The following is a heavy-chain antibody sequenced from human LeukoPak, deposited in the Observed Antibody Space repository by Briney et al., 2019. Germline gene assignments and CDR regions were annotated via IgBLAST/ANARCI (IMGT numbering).Heavy chain of an antibody. V-gene: IGHV3-48*01. J-gene: IGHJ2*01. CDR1: GFTFSSYS. CDR3: AKSHPAVTTTDWYFDL. CDR2: ISSSSTI. D-gene: IGHD4-17*01. Sequence: PGGSLRLSCAASGFTFSSYSMNWVRQAPGKGLEWVSYISSSSTIYYADSVKGRFTISRDNSKNTLYLQMNSLRAEDTAVYYCAKSHPAVTTTDWYFDLWGRGTLVTVSS.